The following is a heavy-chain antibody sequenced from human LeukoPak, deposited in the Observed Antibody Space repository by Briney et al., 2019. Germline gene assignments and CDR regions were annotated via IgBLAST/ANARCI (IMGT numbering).Heavy chain of an antibody. D-gene: IGHD3-22*01. CDR1: GYTFTTAG. CDR2: ISTYHGNT. V-gene: IGHV1-18*01. J-gene: IGHJ4*02. CDR3: ARRLNHYDTSGYDY. Sequence: ASVKVSCKASGYTFTTAGIGWVRQAPGQVLEWMGWISTYHGNTNYAQIFQDRVTLTTDTSTSTAYMELGRLRSDDTAVYYCARRLNHYDTSGYDYWGQGTLVTVSS.